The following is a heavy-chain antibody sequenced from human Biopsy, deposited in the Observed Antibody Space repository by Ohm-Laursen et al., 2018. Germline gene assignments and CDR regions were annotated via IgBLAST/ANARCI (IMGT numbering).Heavy chain of an antibody. D-gene: IGHD1-26*01. CDR2: INHRGRS. CDR1: GESFSDYY. Sequence: TLSLTCEVSGESFSDYYWSWIRQSPGKGLEWIGEINHRGRSSYSPSLQSRVTISVDASKNQFSLNRKSVTAADPAVYFCAREGGGLLPIRLTDFWGPGMMVTVSS. V-gene: IGHV4-34*01. CDR3: AREGGGLLPIRLTDF. J-gene: IGHJ4*02.